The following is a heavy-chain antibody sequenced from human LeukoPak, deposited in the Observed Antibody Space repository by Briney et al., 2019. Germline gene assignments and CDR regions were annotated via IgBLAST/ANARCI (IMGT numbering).Heavy chain of an antibody. CDR3: AKDYSSSLDY. CDR1: GFTFSSYG. Sequence: PGRSLRLSSAASGFTFSSYGMHWVRQAPGKGLEWVAVIWYDGSNKYYADSVKGRFTISRDNSKNTLYLQMNSLRAEDTAVYYCAKDYSSSLDYWGQGTLVTVSS. J-gene: IGHJ4*02. V-gene: IGHV3-33*06. CDR2: IWYDGSNK. D-gene: IGHD6-13*01.